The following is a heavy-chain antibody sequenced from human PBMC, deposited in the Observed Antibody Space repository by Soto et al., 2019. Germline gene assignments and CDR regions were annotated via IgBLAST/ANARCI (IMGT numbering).Heavy chain of an antibody. D-gene: IGHD2-8*02. CDR1: GESFSGYY. Sequence: QVQLQQWGAGLLKPSETLSLTCAVYGESFSGYYWTWIRQPPGTGLEWIGEINHSGSTNYNPSLKSRVTISVDTSKNQFSLKLTSVTAADTAVYYCARDKITGLFDYWGQATLVTVSS. CDR2: INHSGST. J-gene: IGHJ4*02. CDR3: ARDKITGLFDY. V-gene: IGHV4-34*01.